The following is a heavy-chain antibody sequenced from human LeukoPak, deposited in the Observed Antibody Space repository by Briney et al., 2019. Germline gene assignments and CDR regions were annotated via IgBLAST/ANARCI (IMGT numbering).Heavy chain of an antibody. CDR1: GFTFSSYA. Sequence: PGGSLRLSCAASGFTFSSYALQWVRQAPGKGLEWVSYISSSGSTIYYADSVKGRFTISRDNAKNSLYLQMNSLRAEDTAVYYCARDRVIAASRDFQHWGQGTLVTVSS. J-gene: IGHJ1*01. V-gene: IGHV3-48*04. CDR3: ARDRVIAASRDFQH. CDR2: ISSSGSTI. D-gene: IGHD6-13*01.